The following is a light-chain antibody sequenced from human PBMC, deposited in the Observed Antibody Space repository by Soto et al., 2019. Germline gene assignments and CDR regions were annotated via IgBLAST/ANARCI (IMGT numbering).Light chain of an antibody. CDR1: QSLATN. J-gene: IGKJ4*01. Sequence: EIVMTQSPVTLSVSPGERVTLSCRASQSLATNLAWYQQKPGQTPRLVIYGISARASGIPGRFSGSGIGTDFTLTISSLQPEDSAVYYCQQYLDWPLTFGGGTKVEI. CDR2: GIS. V-gene: IGKV3-15*01. CDR3: QQYLDWPLT.